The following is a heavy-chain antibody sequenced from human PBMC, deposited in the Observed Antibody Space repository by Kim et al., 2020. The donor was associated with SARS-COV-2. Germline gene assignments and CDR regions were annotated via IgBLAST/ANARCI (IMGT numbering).Heavy chain of an antibody. V-gene: IGHV3-64D*09. Sequence: YYADSVKGRFTISRDNSKNTLYLQMNSLRAEDTAVYYCAKDSSSWYYFDYWGQGTLVTVSS. D-gene: IGHD6-13*01. J-gene: IGHJ4*02. CDR3: AKDSSSWYYFDY.